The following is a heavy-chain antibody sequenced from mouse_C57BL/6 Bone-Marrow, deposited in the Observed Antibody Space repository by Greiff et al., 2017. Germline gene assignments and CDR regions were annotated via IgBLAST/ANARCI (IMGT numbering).Heavy chain of an antibody. CDR3: AGMRRGTWFAY. CDR2: IHPSDSDT. J-gene: IGHJ3*01. V-gene: IGHV1-74*01. CDR1: GYTFTSYW. Sequence: QVQLQQPGAELVKPGASVKVSCKASGYTFTSYWMPWVKQRPGQGLEWIGRIHPSDSDTNYNQKFKGKATLTVDKSPSTAYMPLSSLTSEDSAVYCCAGMRRGTWFAYWGQGTLVTVSA.